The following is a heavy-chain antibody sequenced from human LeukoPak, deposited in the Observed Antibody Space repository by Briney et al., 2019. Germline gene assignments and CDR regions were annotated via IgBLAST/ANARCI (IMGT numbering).Heavy chain of an antibody. CDR2: INHSGST. D-gene: IGHD6-13*01. V-gene: IGHV4-34*01. J-gene: IGHJ5*02. Sequence: PSETLSLTCAVYGGSFRGYYWSWIRQPPGKGLEWLGEINHSGSTNYNPSLKSRVTISVDTSKNQCSLKLSSVTAADTAVYYCARSMKVSGHQPAAGTTRWFGPWGQGTLVTVSS. CDR3: ARSMKVSGHQPAAGTTRWFGP. CDR1: GGSFRGYY.